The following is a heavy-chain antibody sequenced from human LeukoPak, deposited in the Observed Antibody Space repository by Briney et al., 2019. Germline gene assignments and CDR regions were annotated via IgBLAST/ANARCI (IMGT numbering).Heavy chain of an antibody. V-gene: IGHV3-21*01. D-gene: IGHD5-24*01. CDR1: GFTFSDYS. Sequence: GGSLRLSCAVSGFTFSDYSMNWVRQAPGKGLEWVSSISSSSSYIYYADSVKGRFTISRDNSKNTLYLQMNSLRAEDTAVHYCAKEVVEKYAFDIRGQGTMVTVSS. J-gene: IGHJ3*02. CDR3: AKEVVEKYAFDI. CDR2: ISSSSSYI.